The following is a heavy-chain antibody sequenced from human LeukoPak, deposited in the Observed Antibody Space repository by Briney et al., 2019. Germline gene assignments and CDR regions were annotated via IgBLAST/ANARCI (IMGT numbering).Heavy chain of an antibody. D-gene: IGHD2-15*01. CDR3: AIGGSASHNWFDP. CDR2: IRNDGSNE. CDR1: GFTFSDYG. V-gene: IGHV3-30*02. J-gene: IGHJ5*02. Sequence: PGGSLRLSCAASGFTFSDYGMHWVRQAPGKGLEWVAFIRNDGSNEYYPDSVKGRFTISRDNSRNMLYLQMNSLRPEDTAVYYCAIGGSASHNWFDPWGQGTLVTVSS.